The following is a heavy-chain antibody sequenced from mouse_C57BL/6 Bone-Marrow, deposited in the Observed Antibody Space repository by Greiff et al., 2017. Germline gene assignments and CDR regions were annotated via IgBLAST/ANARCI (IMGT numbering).Heavy chain of an antibody. CDR1: GYTFTSYD. CDR2: IYPRDGST. J-gene: IGHJ1*03. Sequence: VQLVESGPELVKPGASVKLSCKASGYTFTSYDINWVKQRPGQGLEWIGWIYPRDGSTKYNEKFKGKATLPVDTSSSTAYMELHSLTSEDSAVYFCARLEVDGSSGGWCYYVWGTGTTVTVSS. V-gene: IGHV1-85*01. CDR3: ARLEVDGSSGGWCYYV. D-gene: IGHD1-1*01.